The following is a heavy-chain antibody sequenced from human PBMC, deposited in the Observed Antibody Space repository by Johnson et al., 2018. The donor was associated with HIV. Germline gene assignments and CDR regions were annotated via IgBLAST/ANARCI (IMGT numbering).Heavy chain of an antibody. D-gene: IGHD5-18*01. CDR2: ISSICSTI. CDR3: ARGRGYIAPKLSGGAAFDI. Sequence: VQLVESGGGLVQPGRSLRLSCAASGFTFSSYAMTWVRPAPGTGLEWVSYISSICSTIYYPDSVKGRFTISRDNAKNSLYLQMNSLRAEDTAVYYCARGRGYIAPKLSGGAAFDIWGQGTMVTVSS. J-gene: IGHJ3*02. CDR1: GFTFSSYA. V-gene: IGHV3-48*04.